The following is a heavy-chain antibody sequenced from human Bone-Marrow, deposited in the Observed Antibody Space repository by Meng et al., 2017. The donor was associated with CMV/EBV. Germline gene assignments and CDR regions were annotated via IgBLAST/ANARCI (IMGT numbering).Heavy chain of an antibody. CDR2: VDPEDGET. Sequence: QVQLVQAGAKVTKAWASVTGSCKVSIYTLNEISMHWVRQAPGKGLEWMGGVDPEDGETIYAQQFQGRVTTTEDTSTDTAYMELSSLKSEDTDVYYCATETTAETGYYDYWGQGTLVTVSS. CDR3: ATETTAETGYYDY. D-gene: IGHD3-3*01. CDR1: IYTLNEIS. J-gene: IGHJ4*02. V-gene: IGHV1-24*01.